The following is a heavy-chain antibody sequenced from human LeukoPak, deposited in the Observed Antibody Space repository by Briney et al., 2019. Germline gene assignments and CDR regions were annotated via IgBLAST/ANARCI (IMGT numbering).Heavy chain of an antibody. Sequence: PGGSLRLSCAASGYIFRRYWVSWVRQAPGKGLEWVANINEDGSQKNYVDSVKGRFIISRDNAKNSLYLQMNSLRAEDTAVYYCAKDPAKYSSSARDPNFDYWGQGTLVTISS. D-gene: IGHD6-6*01. J-gene: IGHJ4*02. V-gene: IGHV3-7*05. CDR2: INEDGSQK. CDR3: AKDPAKYSSSARDPNFDY. CDR1: GYIFRRYW.